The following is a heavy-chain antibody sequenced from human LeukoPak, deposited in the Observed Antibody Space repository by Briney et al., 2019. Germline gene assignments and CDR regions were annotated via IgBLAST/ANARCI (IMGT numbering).Heavy chain of an antibody. CDR3: ANGERYFDWSPLISLYY. J-gene: IGHJ4*02. V-gene: IGHV3-23*01. CDR2: ISGSGGST. Sequence: PGGSLRLSCAASGFTFSSYAMSWVRQAPGKGLEWVSAISGSGGSTYYADSVKGRFTISRDNSKNTLYLQMNSLRAEDTAVYYCANGERYFDWSPLISLYYWGQGTLVTVSS. CDR1: GFTFSSYA. D-gene: IGHD3-9*01.